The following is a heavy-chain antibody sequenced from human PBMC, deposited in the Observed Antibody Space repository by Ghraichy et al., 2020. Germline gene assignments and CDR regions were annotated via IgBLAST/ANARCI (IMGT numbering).Heavy chain of an antibody. J-gene: IGHJ4*02. CDR2: ISYDGSNK. CDR3: ATLRGAYGPNDY. CDR1: GFTFSSYA. Sequence: GGSLRLSCAASGFTFSSYAMHWVRQAPGKGLEWVAVISYDGSNKYYADSVKGRFTISRDNSKNTLYLQMNSLRAEDTAVYYCATLRGAYGPNDYWGQGTLVTVSS. D-gene: IGHD3-10*01. V-gene: IGHV3-30-3*01.